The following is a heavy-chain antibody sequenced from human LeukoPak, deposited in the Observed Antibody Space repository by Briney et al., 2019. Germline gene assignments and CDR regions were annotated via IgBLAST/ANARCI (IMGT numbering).Heavy chain of an antibody. D-gene: IGHD3-9*01. CDR3: ARLISWYYDILTTNWFDP. Sequence: KPAGSLRLSCAASGFTFSDYYMSWLRQAPGKGLEWVSYINSSGSTIYYADPVKGRFTTSTANAKNSLYLQMNSLRAEDTAVYYCARLISWYYDILTTNWFDPWGQGTLVTVSS. J-gene: IGHJ5*02. CDR1: GFTFSDYY. CDR2: INSSGSTI. V-gene: IGHV3-11*04.